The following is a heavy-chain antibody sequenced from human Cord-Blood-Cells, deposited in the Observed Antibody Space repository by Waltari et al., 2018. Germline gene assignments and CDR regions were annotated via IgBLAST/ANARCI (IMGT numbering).Heavy chain of an antibody. CDR3: ARLGDSSSWPVPFDY. Sequence: QLQLPESGPGLLKPSETLSLPCTVSGGSISSSSYYWVWIRPPPGKGLEWIGSIYYSGSTYYNPSLKSRVTVSVDTSKNQFSRKLSSVTAADTAVYYCARLGDSSSWPVPFDYWGQGTLVTVSS. D-gene: IGHD6-13*01. CDR2: IYYSGST. J-gene: IGHJ4*02. CDR1: GGSISSSSYY. V-gene: IGHV4-39*01.